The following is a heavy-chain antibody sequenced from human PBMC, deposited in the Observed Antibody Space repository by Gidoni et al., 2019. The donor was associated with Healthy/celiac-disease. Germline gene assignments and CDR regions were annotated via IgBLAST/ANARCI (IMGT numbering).Heavy chain of an antibody. D-gene: IGHD3-16*02. V-gene: IGHV3-7*01. J-gene: IGHJ4*02. CDR3: ARDRYDYVWGSYRYWRYFDY. CDR2: IKQDGSEK. Sequence: LSWVRQAPGKGLEWVANIKQDGSEKYYVDSVKGRFTISRDNAKNSLYLQMNSLRAEDTAVYYCARDRYDYVWGSYRYWRYFDYWGQGTLVTVSS.